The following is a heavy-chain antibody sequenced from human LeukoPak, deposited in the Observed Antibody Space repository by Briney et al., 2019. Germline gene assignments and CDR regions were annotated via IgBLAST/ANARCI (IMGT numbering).Heavy chain of an antibody. CDR2: ISGSGGST. D-gene: IGHD6-19*01. CDR1: GFTFSSYA. Sequence: TGGSLRLSCAASGFTFSSYAMSWVRQAPGKGLEWVSAISGSGGSTYYADFVKGRFTISRDNSKNTLYLQMNSLRAEDTAVYYCAKCMGVKWLVNPIDYWGQGTLVTVSS. CDR3: AKCMGVKWLVNPIDY. J-gene: IGHJ4*02. V-gene: IGHV3-23*01.